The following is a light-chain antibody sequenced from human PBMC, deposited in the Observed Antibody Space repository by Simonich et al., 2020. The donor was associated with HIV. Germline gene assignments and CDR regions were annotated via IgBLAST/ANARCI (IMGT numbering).Light chain of an antibody. CDR1: RSNIGAGYD. Sequence: QSVLTQPPSVSGAPGQRVTISCTGSRSNIGAGYDVHWYQQLPGTAPKVLIDCNRKRPSGVPVRFSGSKSGTSASLAITGLQADDEADYYCQSSDSSLSGSVFGGGTKLTVL. CDR3: QSSDSSLSGSV. V-gene: IGLV1-40*01. J-gene: IGLJ3*02. CDR2: CNR.